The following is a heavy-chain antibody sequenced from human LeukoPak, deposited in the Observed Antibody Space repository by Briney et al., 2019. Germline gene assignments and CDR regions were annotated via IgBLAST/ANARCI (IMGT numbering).Heavy chain of an antibody. CDR1: GDSVSSNSGA. CDR3: ARRIKTATGTLVDY. Sequence: SQTLSLTCAISGDSVSSNSGAWNWFRQSPSRGLEWLGRTYYRSKWYNDYAVSVKSRITINPDTSRNQFSLQLNSVTPEDTAVYYCARRIKTATGTLVDYWGQGTLVTVSS. J-gene: IGHJ4*02. CDR2: TYYRSKWYN. V-gene: IGHV6-1*01. D-gene: IGHD1-7*01.